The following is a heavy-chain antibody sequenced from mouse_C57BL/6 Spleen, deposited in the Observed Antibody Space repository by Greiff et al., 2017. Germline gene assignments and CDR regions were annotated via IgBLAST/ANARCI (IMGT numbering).Heavy chain of an antibody. CDR1: GYAFSSSW. CDR2: IYPGDGDT. D-gene: IGHD1-1*01. Sequence: QVQLQQSGPELVKPGASVKISCKASGYAFSSSWMNWVKQRPGKGLEWIGRIYPGDGDTNYNGKFKGKATLTADKSSSTAYMQLSSLTSEDSAVYFCASPPHHYGSSSWFAYWGQGTLVTVSA. J-gene: IGHJ3*01. CDR3: ASPPHHYGSSSWFAY. V-gene: IGHV1-82*01.